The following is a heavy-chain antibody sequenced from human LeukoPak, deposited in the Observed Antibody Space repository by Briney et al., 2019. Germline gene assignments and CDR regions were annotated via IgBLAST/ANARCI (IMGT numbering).Heavy chain of an antibody. CDR1: GFTVNNKY. CDR3: ARGLFLSGYLDAFDI. V-gene: IGHV3-53*01. CDR2: IYNDGRT. Sequence: GGSLRLSCAASGFTVNNKYMTWVRQAPGKGLEWVSLIYNDGRTYYADSVKGRCAISRDNLKNVLYLQMNSLKVEDTALYYCARGLFLSGYLDAFDIWGQGTVVTVSS. D-gene: IGHD3-22*01. J-gene: IGHJ3*02.